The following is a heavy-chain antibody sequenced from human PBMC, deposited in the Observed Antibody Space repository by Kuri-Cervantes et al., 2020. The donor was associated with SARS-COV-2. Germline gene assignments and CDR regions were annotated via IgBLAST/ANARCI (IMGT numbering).Heavy chain of an antibody. CDR3: ARDRGYGGLRYYFDY. Sequence: GESLKISCAASGFTFSSYGMHWVRQAPGKGLEWVAVIWYDGSNKYYADSVKGRFTISRDNSKNTLYLQVNSLRAEDTAVYYCARDRGYGGLRYYFDYWGQGTLVTVSS. CDR1: GFTFSSYG. D-gene: IGHD5-12*01. CDR2: IWYDGSNK. J-gene: IGHJ4*02. V-gene: IGHV3-33*08.